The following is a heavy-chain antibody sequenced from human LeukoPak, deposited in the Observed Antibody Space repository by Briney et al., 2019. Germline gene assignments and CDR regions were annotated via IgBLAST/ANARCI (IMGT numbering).Heavy chain of an antibody. CDR1: GFTFSDCY. CDR3: ARCAGFGESCDY. Sequence: PGGSLRLSCAASGFTFSDCYMSWIGQAPGKGLEWVSYISSSSSYKNYADSVKGRFTISRDNAKNSLYLQMNSLRAEDTAVYYCARCAGFGESCDYWGQGTLVTVSS. J-gene: IGHJ4*02. D-gene: IGHD3-10*01. V-gene: IGHV3-11*03. CDR2: ISSSSSYK.